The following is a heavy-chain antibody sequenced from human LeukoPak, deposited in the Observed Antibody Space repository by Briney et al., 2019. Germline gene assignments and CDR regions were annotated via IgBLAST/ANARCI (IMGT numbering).Heavy chain of an antibody. CDR3: AKQGPTVVTHFDT. CDR1: GYSISSGYY. V-gene: IGHV4-38-2*01. Sequence: SETLSLTCAVSGYSISSGYYWVWIRQPPGKGLDWIASMYHSGSTYYNPSLKSRVTISVDTSKNQFSLRLSSVTAADTAVYYCAKQGPTVVTHFDTWGQGTLVTVSS. CDR2: MYHSGST. D-gene: IGHD4-23*01. J-gene: IGHJ4*02.